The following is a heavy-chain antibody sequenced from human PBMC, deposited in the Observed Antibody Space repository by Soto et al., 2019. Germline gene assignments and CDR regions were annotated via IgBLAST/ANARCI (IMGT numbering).Heavy chain of an antibody. V-gene: IGHV3-21*06. CDR1: GFTFTRYS. J-gene: IGHJ4*02. CDR3: ARESEDLTSNFDY. CDR2: IRSTTNYI. Sequence: GGSLRLSCAASGFTFTRYSMNWFRQAPGKGLECVSSIRSTTNYIYYGDSMKGRFTISRYKAKNSLYLEMNSLRAEDTAVYYCARESEDLTSNFDYWGQGTLVTVSS.